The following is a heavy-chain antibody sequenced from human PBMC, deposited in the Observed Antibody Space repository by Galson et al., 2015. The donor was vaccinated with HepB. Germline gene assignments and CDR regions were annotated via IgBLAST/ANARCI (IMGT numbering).Heavy chain of an antibody. CDR3: ARLGGVWFGELPLFYYYYGMDV. CDR2: IYYSGST. Sequence: ETLSLTCTVSGGSISSSSYYWGWIRQPPGKGLEWIGSIYYSGSTYYNPSLKSRVTISVDTSKNQFSLKLSSVTAADTAVYYCARLGGVWFGELPLFYYYYGMDVWGQGTTVTVSS. D-gene: IGHD3-10*01. V-gene: IGHV4-39*01. J-gene: IGHJ6*02. CDR1: GGSISSSSYY.